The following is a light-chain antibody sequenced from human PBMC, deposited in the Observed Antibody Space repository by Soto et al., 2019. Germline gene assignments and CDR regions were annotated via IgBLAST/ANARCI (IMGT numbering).Light chain of an antibody. V-gene: IGLV2-23*02. J-gene: IGLJ1*01. CDR3: ASYAGSRTYV. CDR1: SDIGNYSL. Sequence: QSALTQPASVSGSPGQSVTISCSGSDIGNYSLVSWHQHLPGRAPKLLIFEVTMRPSGISDRFSGSKSASTASLTISGLQAEDEGDYYCASYAGSRTYVFGSGTKVTV. CDR2: EVT.